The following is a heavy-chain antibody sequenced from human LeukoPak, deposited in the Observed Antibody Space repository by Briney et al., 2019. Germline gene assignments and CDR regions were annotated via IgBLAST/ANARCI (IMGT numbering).Heavy chain of an antibody. Sequence: GRSLRLSCAASGFTFSSYAMHWVRQAPGKGLEWVAVISYDGSNKYYADSVKGRFTISRDNSKNTLYLQMNSLRAEDTAVYYCARVLAAAGQYYYYYGMDVWGQGTTVTVSS. V-gene: IGHV3-30-3*01. J-gene: IGHJ6*02. D-gene: IGHD6-13*01. CDR3: ARVLAAAGQYYYYYGMDV. CDR1: GFTFSSYA. CDR2: ISYDGSNK.